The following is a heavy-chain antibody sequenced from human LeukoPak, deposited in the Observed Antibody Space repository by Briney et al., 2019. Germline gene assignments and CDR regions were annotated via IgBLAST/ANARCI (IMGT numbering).Heavy chain of an antibody. CDR2: IFNSGST. D-gene: IGHD6-13*01. Sequence: SETLSLTCTVSGGSISSSSYYWVWIRQPPGKGLEWIGNIFNSGSTYYNPSLKSRVTISLDTYKNQFSLKVSSVTAADPAVYYCARRRGDSRNFDYWGQGTRVTVSS. V-gene: IGHV4-39*01. J-gene: IGHJ4*02. CDR1: GGSISSSSYY. CDR3: ARRRGDSRNFDY.